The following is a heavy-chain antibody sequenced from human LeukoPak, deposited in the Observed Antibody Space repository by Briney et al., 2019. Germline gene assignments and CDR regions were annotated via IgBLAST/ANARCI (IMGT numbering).Heavy chain of an antibody. CDR2: INHSGST. Sequence: SSETLSLTCAVYGGSFSGYYWSWISQPPGKGLEWIGEINHSGSTNYNPSLKSRVTISVDTSKNQFSLKLSSVTAADTAVYYCASTYCSSTSCRTPVYWGQGTLVTVSS. J-gene: IGHJ4*02. V-gene: IGHV4-34*01. CDR1: GGSFSGYY. CDR3: ASTYCSSTSCRTPVY. D-gene: IGHD2-2*01.